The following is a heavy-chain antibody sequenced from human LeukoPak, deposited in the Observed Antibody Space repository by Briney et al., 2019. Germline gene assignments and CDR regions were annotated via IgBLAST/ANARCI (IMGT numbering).Heavy chain of an antibody. D-gene: IGHD5-18*01. J-gene: IGHJ5*02. CDR1: GGSFSGYD. Sequence: SETLSLTCAVYGGSFSGYDWSWIRQPPGKGLEWIGEINHSGSTNYNPSLKSRVTISVDTSKNQFSLKLSSVTAADTAVYYCAREVLGYSYGSELSNWFDPWGQGTLVTVSS. CDR2: INHSGST. V-gene: IGHV4-34*01. CDR3: AREVLGYSYGSELSNWFDP.